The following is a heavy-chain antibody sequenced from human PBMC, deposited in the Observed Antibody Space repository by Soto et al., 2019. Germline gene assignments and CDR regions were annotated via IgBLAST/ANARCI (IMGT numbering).Heavy chain of an antibody. Sequence: EVQLVESGGGLVQPGGSLRLSCAASGFTFSSYWMHWVCQAPGKGLVWVSRINSDGSSTSYADSVKGRFTISRDNAKNTLYLQMNSLRAEDTAVYYCARDPSGWLRSSYYYMDVWGKGTTVTVSS. J-gene: IGHJ6*03. CDR3: ARDPSGWLRSSYYYMDV. V-gene: IGHV3-74*01. CDR2: INSDGSST. CDR1: GFTFSSYW. D-gene: IGHD5-12*01.